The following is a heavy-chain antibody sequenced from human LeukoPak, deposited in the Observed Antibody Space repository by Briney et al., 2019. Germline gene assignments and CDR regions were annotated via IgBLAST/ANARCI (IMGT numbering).Heavy chain of an antibody. J-gene: IGHJ5*02. CDR3: ARSPGGVNNWFDP. Sequence: SETLSLTCTVSGGSISSYYWSWIRQPPGKGLEWIGYIYYSGSTNYNPSLKSRVTISIDTSNHQFSLKLNSVTAADTAVYYCARSPGGVNNWFDPWGQGTLVTVSS. V-gene: IGHV4-59*12. CDR2: IYYSGST. D-gene: IGHD2-8*01. CDR1: GGSISSYY.